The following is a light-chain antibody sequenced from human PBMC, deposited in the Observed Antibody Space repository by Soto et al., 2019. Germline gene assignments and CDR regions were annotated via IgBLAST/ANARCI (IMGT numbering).Light chain of an antibody. V-gene: IGKV1-5*01. J-gene: IGKJ1*01. CDR1: QNINSW. CDR2: AAS. CDR3: QQYDANPWT. Sequence: DIQMTQSPSTLSASVGDRVTIACRASQNINSWLAWYQQKPGKAPKLLIYAASSLESGVPSRFSGSRSGTEFTLTISSLQPADFATYYCQQYDANPWTFGQGTKVEIK.